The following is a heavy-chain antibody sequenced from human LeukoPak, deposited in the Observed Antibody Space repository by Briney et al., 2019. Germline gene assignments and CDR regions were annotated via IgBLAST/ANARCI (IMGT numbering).Heavy chain of an antibody. CDR1: GLTFSSYG. D-gene: IGHD5-18*01. V-gene: IGHV3-30*03. CDR3: ATEKKDTAMIFIDS. CDR2: ISDDGKNK. J-gene: IGHJ4*02. Sequence: GGSLRLSCAASGLTFSSYGMHWVRQAPGKGLEWAAVISDDGKNKYYPDSVKGRFTISRDNSKNMLYLQMNSLRAEDTAVYYCATEKKDTAMIFIDSWGQGTLVTVSS.